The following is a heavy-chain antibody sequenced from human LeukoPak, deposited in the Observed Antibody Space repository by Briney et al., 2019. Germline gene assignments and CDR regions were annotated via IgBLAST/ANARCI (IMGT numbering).Heavy chain of an antibody. D-gene: IGHD4-23*01. Sequence: PGGSLRLSRAASGFTFDDYAMHSVRQAPGKGLEWVSGISRNSVSIGYADFVKGRFTISRDNAKNSLYLQMNSLSAEDTALYYCAKDKGGNSRYYYYYYGMDVWGQGTTVTVSS. J-gene: IGHJ6*02. CDR2: ISRNSVSI. CDR3: AKDKGGNSRYYYYYYGMDV. CDR1: GFTFDDYA. V-gene: IGHV3-9*01.